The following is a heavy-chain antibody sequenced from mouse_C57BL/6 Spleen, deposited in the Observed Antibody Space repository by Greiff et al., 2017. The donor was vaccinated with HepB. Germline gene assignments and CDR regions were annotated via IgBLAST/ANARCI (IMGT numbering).Heavy chain of an antibody. CDR3: ARSNYDYDVGDAMDY. CDR1: GYTFTSYW. Sequence: QVQLQQPGAELVKPGASVKMSCKASGYTFTSYWITWVKQRPGQGLEWIGDIYPGSGSTNYNEKFKSKATLTVDTSSSTAYMQLSSLTSEDSAVYYCARSNYDYDVGDAMDYWGQGTSVTVSS. CDR2: IYPGSGST. D-gene: IGHD2-4*01. V-gene: IGHV1-55*01. J-gene: IGHJ4*01.